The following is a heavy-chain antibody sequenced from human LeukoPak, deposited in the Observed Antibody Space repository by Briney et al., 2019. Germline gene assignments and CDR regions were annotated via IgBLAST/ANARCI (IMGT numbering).Heavy chain of an antibody. CDR1: GFTFSSYS. Sequence: GGSPRLSCAASGFTFSSYSMNWVRQAPGKGLEWVSSISSSSHRYYADSVKGRFTISRDNAKNSLYLQMNSLRAEDTAVYYCALGYDILTGRFDYWGQGTLVTVSS. J-gene: IGHJ4*02. V-gene: IGHV3-21*01. CDR3: ALGYDILTGRFDY. CDR2: ISSSSHR. D-gene: IGHD3-9*01.